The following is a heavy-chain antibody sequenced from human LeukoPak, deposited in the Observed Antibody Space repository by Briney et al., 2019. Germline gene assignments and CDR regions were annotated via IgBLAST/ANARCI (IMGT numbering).Heavy chain of an antibody. Sequence: SGTLSLTCTVSGDSINSLDLWSWVRQPPGKGLEWIGEMYLSGTTHSNPSVKSRVTISIDKSKNQFFLNLSSVTAADTAVYYCARLSRWLQFLDYWGQGTLVTVSS. CDR1: GDSINSLDL. J-gene: IGHJ4*02. V-gene: IGHV4-4*02. CDR2: MYLSGTT. D-gene: IGHD5-24*01. CDR3: ARLSRWLQFLDY.